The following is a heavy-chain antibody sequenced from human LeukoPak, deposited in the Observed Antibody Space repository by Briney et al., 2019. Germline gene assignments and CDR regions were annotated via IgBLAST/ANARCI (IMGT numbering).Heavy chain of an antibody. Sequence: GGSLRLSCAASGFIFSNYWMSWVRQAPGKGLEWVADVKQDGSQKYYVDSVKGRFTISRDNSKNTLYLQLNSLRAEDTAVYYCAKDRTGTAAAGRDFDYWGQGTLVTVSS. V-gene: IGHV3-7*03. CDR3: AKDRTGTAAAGRDFDY. CDR2: VKQDGSQK. CDR1: GFIFSNYW. J-gene: IGHJ4*02. D-gene: IGHD6-13*01.